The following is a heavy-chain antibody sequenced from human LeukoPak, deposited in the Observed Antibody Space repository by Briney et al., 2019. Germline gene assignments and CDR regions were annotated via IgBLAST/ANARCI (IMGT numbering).Heavy chain of an antibody. CDR3: ARDRGSGSYYDY. V-gene: IGHV3-48*03. CDR1: GFTFSNYD. Sequence: PGGSLRLSCAASGFTFSNYDMNWVRQAPGKGLEWVSYISSSGSTIYYADSVKGGFTISRDNAKNSLHLQMNSLRAEDTAVYYCARDRGSGSYYDYWGQGTLVTVSS. CDR2: ISSSGSTI. D-gene: IGHD3-10*01. J-gene: IGHJ4*02.